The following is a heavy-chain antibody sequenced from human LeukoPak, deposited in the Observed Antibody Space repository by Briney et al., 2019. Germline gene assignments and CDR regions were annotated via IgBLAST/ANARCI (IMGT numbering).Heavy chain of an antibody. Sequence: PSETLSLTCAASGGPFSGYFWNWIRQPPGKSLEWIGEINDRGITNYNPPLKSRVTISVDTSRNQFSLKLTSVTAADTAVYYCARDPTTVVTVPYYFDDWGQGTLVTVSS. V-gene: IGHV4-34*01. CDR2: INDRGIT. J-gene: IGHJ4*02. D-gene: IGHD4-23*01. CDR1: GGPFSGYF. CDR3: ARDPTTVVTVPYYFDD.